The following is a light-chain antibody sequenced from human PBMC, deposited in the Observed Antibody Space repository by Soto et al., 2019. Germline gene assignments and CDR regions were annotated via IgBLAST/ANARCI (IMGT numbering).Light chain of an antibody. V-gene: IGKV1-5*03. Sequence: DIQMTQSPSTLSATEGDRVTITCRASQSISNWLAWYQQKPGKAPKLLIYKASSLESGVPSRFSGSGSGTEFTLTISSLQPDDFATYYCQQYNSYLYTVGQGTKLEIK. CDR2: KAS. J-gene: IGKJ2*01. CDR3: QQYNSYLYT. CDR1: QSISNW.